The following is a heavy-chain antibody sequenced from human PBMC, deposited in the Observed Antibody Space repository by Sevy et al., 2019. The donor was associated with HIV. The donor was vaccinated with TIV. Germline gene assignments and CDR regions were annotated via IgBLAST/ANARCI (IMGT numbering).Heavy chain of an antibody. CDR2: ISSSSSYI. V-gene: IGHV3-21*01. CDR3: ARDDRFLEWLTTDAFDI. J-gene: IGHJ3*02. Sequence: GGSQRLSCAASGFTFSSYSMNWVRQAPGKGLEWVSSISSSSSYIYYADSVKGRFTISRDNAKNSLYLQMNSLRAEDTAVYYCARDDRFLEWLTTDAFDIWGQGTMVTVSS. D-gene: IGHD3-3*01. CDR1: GFTFSSYS.